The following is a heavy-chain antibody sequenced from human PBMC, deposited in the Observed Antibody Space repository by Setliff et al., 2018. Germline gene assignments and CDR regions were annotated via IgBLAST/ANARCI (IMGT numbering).Heavy chain of an antibody. CDR1: GGSISSGSYY. V-gene: IGHV4-39*01. CDR3: ARHLLVQGTYHFDY. J-gene: IGHJ4*02. Sequence: KTSETLSLTCSVSGGSISSGSYYWGWIRQSPGKGLAWIGSMYYSGSTYYNPSLKGRVTLSVDTTKNQFSLKLTSMTAADTAVYFCARHLLVQGTYHFDYWGQGSPVTVSS. CDR2: MYYSGST. D-gene: IGHD3-10*01.